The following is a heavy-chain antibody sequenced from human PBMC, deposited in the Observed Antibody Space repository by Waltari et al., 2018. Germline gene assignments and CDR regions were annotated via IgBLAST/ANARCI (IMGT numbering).Heavy chain of an antibody. CDR1: GESFSRYY. D-gene: IGHD6-6*01. CDR3: ARGRASSSYDY. V-gene: IGHV4-34*01. Sequence: QVQLQQWGAGLLKPSETLSLTFAVYGESFSRYYWRRIRQPRGNGLEWMGEINHSGSTNYNPSHKSRVTISVDTAKNQFSLKLSAVTAADTAVYYCARGRASSSYDYWGQGTLVTVSS. CDR2: INHSGST. J-gene: IGHJ4*02.